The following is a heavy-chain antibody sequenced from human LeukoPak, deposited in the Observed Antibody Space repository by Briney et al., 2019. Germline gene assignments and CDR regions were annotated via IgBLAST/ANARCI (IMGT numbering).Heavy chain of an antibody. J-gene: IGHJ6*03. CDR1: GFSLSNYC. CDR3: ARDHRPEIQYYYMDV. Sequence: GGSLRLSCAASGFSLSNYCMHWVRQAPGKGLEWVAGLLYDGNTNHCADTVKGRFTISRDISKNTFYLQMNSLTAEDTAVYYCARDHRPEIQYYYMDVWGKGTTVGVSS. D-gene: IGHD1-14*01. CDR2: LLYDGNTN. V-gene: IGHV3-33*01.